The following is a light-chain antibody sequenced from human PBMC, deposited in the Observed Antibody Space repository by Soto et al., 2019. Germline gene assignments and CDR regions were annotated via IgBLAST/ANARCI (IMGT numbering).Light chain of an antibody. CDR1: SCDVGGYNF. J-gene: IGLJ2*01. V-gene: IGLV2-14*03. CDR2: DVS. CDR3: SSYTTTTSLVV. Sequence: QSALTQPASVSGSPGQSITISCSGTSCDVGGYNFVSWYQVHPGKAPRLILYDVSSRPSGVSYRFSGSKSANTASLNISRLQPGDEADYYCSSYTTTTSLVVFGGGTKLTVL.